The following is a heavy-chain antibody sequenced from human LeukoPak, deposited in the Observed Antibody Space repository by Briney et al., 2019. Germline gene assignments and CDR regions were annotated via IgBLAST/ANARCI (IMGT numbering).Heavy chain of an antibody. V-gene: IGHV3-23*01. CDR2: ISGSGGST. Sequence: HSGGSLRLSCAASGFTFSSYAMSWVRQAPGKWLEWVSAISGSGGSTYYADSVKGRFTISRDNSKNTLYLQMNSLRAEDTAVYYCAAYYGSGRGSYYFDYWGQGTLVTVSS. D-gene: IGHD3-10*01. CDR1: GFTFSSYA. CDR3: AAYYGSGRGSYYFDY. J-gene: IGHJ4*02.